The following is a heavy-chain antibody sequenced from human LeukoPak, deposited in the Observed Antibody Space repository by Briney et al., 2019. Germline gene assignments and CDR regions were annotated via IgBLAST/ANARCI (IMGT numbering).Heavy chain of an antibody. Sequence: PGGSLRPSCAASGFTSSSYTMSWVRQAPGKGLEWVSAISGSGGGTYYADSVKGRFTISRDNSKNTLYLQMNSLGAEDTAVYYCAKVFSGYEPWGYWGQGTLVTVSS. CDR1: GFTSSSYT. CDR3: AKVFSGYEPWGY. J-gene: IGHJ4*02. V-gene: IGHV3-23*01. CDR2: ISGSGGGT. D-gene: IGHD5-12*01.